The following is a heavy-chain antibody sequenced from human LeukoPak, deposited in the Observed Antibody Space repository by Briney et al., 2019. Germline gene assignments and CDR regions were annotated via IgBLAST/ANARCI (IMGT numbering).Heavy chain of an antibody. CDR1: GYTFTSYG. J-gene: IGHJ4*02. D-gene: IGHD2-2*01. V-gene: IGHV1-2*02. CDR2: INPNSGGT. Sequence: ASVKVSCKASGYTFTSYGISWVRQAPGQGLEWMGWINPNSGGTNYAQKFQGRVTMTRDTSISTAYMELSRLRSDDTAVYYCARDYCSSTSCQPDYWGQGTLVTVSS. CDR3: ARDYCSSTSCQPDY.